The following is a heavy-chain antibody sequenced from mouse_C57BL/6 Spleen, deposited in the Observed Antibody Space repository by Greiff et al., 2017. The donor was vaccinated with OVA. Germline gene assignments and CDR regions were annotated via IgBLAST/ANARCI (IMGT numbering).Heavy chain of an antibody. D-gene: IGHD1-1*01. CDR3: ARWDYYGSWFAY. V-gene: IGHV1-69*01. J-gene: IGHJ3*01. CDR2: IDPSDSYT. CDR1: GYTFTSYW. Sequence: QVQLQQPGAELVMPGASVKLSCKASGYTFTSYWMHWVKQRPGQGLEWIGEIDPSDSYTNYNQKFKGKSTLSVDKSSSTAYMQLSSLTSEDSAVYYCARWDYYGSWFAYWGKGTLVTVSA.